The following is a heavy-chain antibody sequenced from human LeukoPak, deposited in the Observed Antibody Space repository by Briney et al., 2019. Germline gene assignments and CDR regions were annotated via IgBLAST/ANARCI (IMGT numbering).Heavy chain of an antibody. CDR1: GFTVSSNY. CDR2: IYSGGTT. CDR3: AIPAD. J-gene: IGHJ4*02. V-gene: IGHV3-66*04. Sequence: GGSLRLSCAASGFTVSSNYMSWVRQAPGKGLEWVSVIYSGGTTSYADSVKGRSTISRDTSKNTLCRQMNSLRPAHPAVYLCAIPADWSEATLVTVPS.